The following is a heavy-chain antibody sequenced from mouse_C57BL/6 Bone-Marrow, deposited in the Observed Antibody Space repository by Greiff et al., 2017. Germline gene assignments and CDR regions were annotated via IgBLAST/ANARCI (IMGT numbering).Heavy chain of an antibody. CDR3: ARPPNWEYAMDY. V-gene: IGHV1-81*01. D-gene: IGHD4-1*01. CDR1: GYTFTSYG. CDR2: IYPRSGNT. J-gene: IGHJ4*01. Sequence: QVQLQQSGAELARPGASVKLSCKASGYTFTSYGISWVKQRTGQGLEWIGEIYPRSGNTYYNEKFKGKATLTADKSSSTAYMELRSLTSEDAAVYFCARPPNWEYAMDYWGQGTSVTVSS.